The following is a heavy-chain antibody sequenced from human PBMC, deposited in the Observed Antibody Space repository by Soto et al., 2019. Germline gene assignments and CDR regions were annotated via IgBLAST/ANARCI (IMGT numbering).Heavy chain of an antibody. Sequence: GRLRRSGSASGCTFSNYWMHWVRQAPGKGLVWVSLINIDGSGTTYADSVKGRFTISRDNAKNTVFLETKNLRAEDTAVYYCARDSYAPHVWGQGTKVTVYS. V-gene: IGHV3-74*03. CDR3: ARDSYAPHV. D-gene: IGHD4-17*01. CDR1: GCTFSNYW. J-gene: IGHJ6*02. CDR2: INIDGSGT.